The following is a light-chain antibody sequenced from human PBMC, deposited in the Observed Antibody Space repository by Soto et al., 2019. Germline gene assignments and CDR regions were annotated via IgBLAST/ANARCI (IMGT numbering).Light chain of an antibody. CDR3: SSYTTRNTYV. V-gene: IGLV2-14*03. J-gene: IGLJ1*01. CDR1: SSDVGAYNY. Sequence: ALTQPASVSGSPGQSIAISCTGTSSDVGAYNYVSWYQQYPGQAPKLMIYDVTSRPSGVSDRFSGSKSGNTASLTISGLQAEDEADYYCSSYTTRNTYVFGAGTKVT. CDR2: DVT.